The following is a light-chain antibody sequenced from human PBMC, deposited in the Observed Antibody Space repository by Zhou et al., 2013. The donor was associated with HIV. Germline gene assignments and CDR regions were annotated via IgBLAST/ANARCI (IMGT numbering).Light chain of an antibody. CDR3: QKXNSAPRIT. J-gene: IGKJ5*01. CDR2: AAS. V-gene: IGKV1-27*01. CDR1: QSISNY. Sequence: DIQMTQSPSSLSASVGDRVTITCRASQSISNYLAWYQQKPGKVPKLLIYAASTLQSGVPSRFSGSGSGTDFTLTISSLQPEDVATYYCQKXNSAPRITFGQGTRLXIK.